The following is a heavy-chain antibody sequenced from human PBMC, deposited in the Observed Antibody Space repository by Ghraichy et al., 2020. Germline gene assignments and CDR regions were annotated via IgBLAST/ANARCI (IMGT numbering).Heavy chain of an antibody. CDR2: ISWNSEDT. D-gene: IGHD5/OR15-5a*01. CDR1: GFTFDNFG. V-gene: IGHV3-9*01. J-gene: IGHJ6*03. Sequence: GGSLRLSCATSGFTFDNFGMHWVRQSPGKGLEWVSGISWNSEDTDYANSVRGRFSISRDNANDSLYLQMDSLRPEDTALYYCAKGLSSSVYSYMDVWGKGTTVTVSS. CDR3: AKGLSSSVYSYMDV.